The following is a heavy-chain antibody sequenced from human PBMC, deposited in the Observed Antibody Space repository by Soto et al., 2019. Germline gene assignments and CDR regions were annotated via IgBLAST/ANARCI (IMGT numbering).Heavy chain of an antibody. CDR2: ISYDGSNK. CDR1: GFTFSNYA. CDR3: ARDSCSGSSCFGMDV. Sequence: GGSLRLSCAASGFTFSNYAMHWVRQAPGKGLEWVTVISYDGSNKYYADSVKGRFTISRDNSKSTLYLQMNSLRGEDTALYYCARDSCSGSSCFGMDVWGQGTTVTVSS. V-gene: IGHV3-30-3*01. D-gene: IGHD2-15*01. J-gene: IGHJ6*02.